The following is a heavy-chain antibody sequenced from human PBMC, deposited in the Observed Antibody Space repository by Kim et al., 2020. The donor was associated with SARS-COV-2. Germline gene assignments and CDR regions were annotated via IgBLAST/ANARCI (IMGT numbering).Heavy chain of an antibody. CDR1: GYTFTSYG. CDR2: ISAYNGNT. J-gene: IGHJ6*02. V-gene: IGHV1-18*04. CDR3: ARLPSNNYCYYGMDV. Sequence: ASVKVSCKASGYTFTSYGISWVRQAPGQGLEWMGWISAYNGNTNYAQKLQGRVTMTTDTSTSTAYMELRSLRSDDTAVSYWARLPSNNYCYYGMDVWGQGTTVTVSS.